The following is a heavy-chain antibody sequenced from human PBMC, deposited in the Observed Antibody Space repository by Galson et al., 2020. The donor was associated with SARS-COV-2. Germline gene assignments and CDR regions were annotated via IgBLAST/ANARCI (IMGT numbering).Heavy chain of an antibody. Sequence: ASETLSLTCTVSGVSISSYYWSWIRQPPGKELEWIGYIYYSGSTNYNPSLKSRVTMSVDTSKNQFSLKLSSVTAADTAVYYCAGVGRGASFDYWGQGTLVTVSS. CDR1: GVSISSYY. CDR2: IYYSGST. V-gene: IGHV4-59*08. CDR3: AGVGRGASFDY. D-gene: IGHD1-26*01. J-gene: IGHJ4*02.